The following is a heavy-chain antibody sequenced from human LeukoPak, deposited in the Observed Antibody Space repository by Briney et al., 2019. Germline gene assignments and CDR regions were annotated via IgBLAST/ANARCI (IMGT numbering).Heavy chain of an antibody. CDR2: ISYDGSNK. D-gene: IGHD3-22*01. J-gene: IGHJ4*02. CDR3: ARGLAYNYDSSAYFLDY. V-gene: IGHV3-30*04. Sequence: GGSLRLSCAAPGFTFSSYAMHWVRQAPGKGLEWVAVISYDGSNKYYADSVKGRFTISRDNSKNTLYLQMNSLRAEDTAVYYCARGLAYNYDSSAYFLDYWGQGTLVTVSS. CDR1: GFTFSSYA.